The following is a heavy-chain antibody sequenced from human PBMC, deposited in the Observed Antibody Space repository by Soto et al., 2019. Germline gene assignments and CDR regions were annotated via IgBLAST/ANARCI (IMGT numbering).Heavy chain of an antibody. D-gene: IGHD3-3*01. V-gene: IGHV1-18*01. CDR2: ISANSGRA. Sequence: ASVKVSCKTSGYTFSKYDISCVRQAPGQGLEWMGLISANSGRANYAQKLQGRVTMTTDTSTSTAYMELRSLRSDDTAVYYCVRQYYDFWTDFPDFDYWGQGTLVTVSS. J-gene: IGHJ4*02. CDR3: VRQYYDFWTDFPDFDY. CDR1: GYTFSKYD.